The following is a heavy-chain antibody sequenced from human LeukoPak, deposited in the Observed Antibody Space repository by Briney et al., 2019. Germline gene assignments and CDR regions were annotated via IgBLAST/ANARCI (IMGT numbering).Heavy chain of an antibody. CDR3: ARLADCSSSSCRSFDY. CDR2: INPNSGFI. CDR1: GYPFTGYY. Sequence: ASVKVSCKASGYPFTGYYLHWVRQAPGQGLEWMGWINPNSGFINYAQKFQGRVTMTRDTSISTAYMELSRLRSDDTAVYYCARLADCSSSSCRSFDYWGQGTLVTVS. J-gene: IGHJ4*02. V-gene: IGHV1-2*02. D-gene: IGHD2-2*01.